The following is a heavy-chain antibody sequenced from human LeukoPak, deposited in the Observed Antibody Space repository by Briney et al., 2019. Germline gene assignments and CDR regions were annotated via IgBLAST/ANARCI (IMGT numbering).Heavy chain of an antibody. J-gene: IGHJ2*01. D-gene: IGHD4-17*01. CDR3: ARADYGDYVPSWYFDL. CDR2: IYYSGST. V-gene: IGHV4-59*01. Sequence: SETLSLTCTVSGGSISTYYWSWIRQPPGKGLEWIGYIYYSGSTNYNPSLKSRVTISVDTSKNQFSLKLSSVTAADTAVYYCARADYGDYVPSWYFDLWGRGTLVTVSS. CDR1: GGSISTYY.